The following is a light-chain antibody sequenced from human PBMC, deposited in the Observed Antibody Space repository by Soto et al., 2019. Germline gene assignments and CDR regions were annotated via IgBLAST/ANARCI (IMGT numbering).Light chain of an antibody. CDR1: SSGVGGFNS. CDR2: DVV. Sequence: QSALTQPASVSGSPGQSITISCTGTSSGVGGFNSVSWYQLRPGTAPKLILYDVVDRPSGVSYRFSGSKSGNTASLTISGLQAADETDYFCSSYTSTMTNVFGSGTKVTV. V-gene: IGLV2-14*03. CDR3: SSYTSTMTNV. J-gene: IGLJ1*01.